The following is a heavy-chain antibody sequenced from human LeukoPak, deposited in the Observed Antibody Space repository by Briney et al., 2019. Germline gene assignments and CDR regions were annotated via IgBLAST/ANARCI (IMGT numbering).Heavy chain of an antibody. J-gene: IGHJ4*02. CDR3: ARDDGAGGPFDY. Sequence: PGMSLRLSCAASGFTFSAYAMHWVRQAPGKGLEWVAIISYDGNIKYQADSVKGRFTISRDDSKNTLYLQMNSLRAEDTAVYYCARDDGAGGPFDYWGQGTLVSVSS. CDR2: ISYDGNIK. V-gene: IGHV3-30-3*01. CDR1: GFTFSAYA. D-gene: IGHD3-10*01.